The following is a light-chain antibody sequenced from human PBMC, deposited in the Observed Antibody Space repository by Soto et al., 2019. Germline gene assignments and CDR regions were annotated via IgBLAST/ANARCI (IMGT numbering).Light chain of an antibody. Sequence: EIVMTQSPATLSVSPGERATLFCRASQSVRSNFLAWYQQKPGQTPSLLIYGASIRPIGIPARFSGSGSGTECTLNIISLQSEDFEVYYLQHHSAWPLTFGGGTKVEIK. CDR1: QSVRSN. J-gene: IGKJ4*01. V-gene: IGKV3-15*01. CDR2: GAS. CDR3: QHHSAWPLT.